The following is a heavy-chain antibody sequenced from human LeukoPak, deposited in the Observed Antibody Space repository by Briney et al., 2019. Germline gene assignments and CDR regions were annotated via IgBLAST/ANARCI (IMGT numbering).Heavy chain of an antibody. CDR1: GFTFSSYA. V-gene: IGHV3-23*01. J-gene: IGHJ4*02. D-gene: IGHD3-22*01. CDR3: AKSQEDDSSGYYYSNFDY. CDR2: NSGSGDAT. Sequence: GGSLRLSCAASGFTFSSYAMSWVRQAPGKGLEWVSANSGSGDATYYADSVKGRFIISRDKSKNTLYLQMNSLRVEDTALYYRAKSQEDDSSGYYYSNFDYWGQGTLVTVSS.